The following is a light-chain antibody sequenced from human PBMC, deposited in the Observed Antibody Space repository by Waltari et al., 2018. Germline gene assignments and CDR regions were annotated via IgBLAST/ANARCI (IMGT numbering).Light chain of an antibody. CDR3: SAWDKDLVAVV. CDR2: RSD. Sequence: QAGLIQPPSVSRALGQTATLTCAGNRNNVGNQGVAWLQQHQSHPHTLLSYRSDNRPSGIAGMFHASRSGNTASLTITVRQADDEDDYYCSAWDKDLVAVVFGGGTKLTVL. V-gene: IGLV10-54*04. CDR1: RNNVGNQG. J-gene: IGLJ3*02.